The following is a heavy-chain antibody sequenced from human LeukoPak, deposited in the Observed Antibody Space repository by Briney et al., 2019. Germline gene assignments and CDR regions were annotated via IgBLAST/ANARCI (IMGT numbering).Heavy chain of an antibody. J-gene: IGHJ4*02. CDR2: IYYSGST. Sequence: PSETLSLTCTVSGGSISSYYWSWIRQPPGKGLEWIGYIYYSGSTNYNPSLKSRVTISVDTSKNQFSLKLSSVTAADTAVYYCARDPGSSLPYFDYWGQGTLVTVSS. CDR1: GGSISSYY. CDR3: ARDPGSSLPYFDY. D-gene: IGHD6-13*01. V-gene: IGHV4-59*01.